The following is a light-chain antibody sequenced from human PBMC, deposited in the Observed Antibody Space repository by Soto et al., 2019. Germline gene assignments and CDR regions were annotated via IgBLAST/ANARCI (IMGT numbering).Light chain of an antibody. J-gene: IGLJ1*01. Sequence: VSHRFSGSQSGNTAYLTISGLQAEDEADYYCSSYTSSNTYVFGTGTKVTVL. V-gene: IGLV2-14*01. CDR3: SSYTSSNTYV.